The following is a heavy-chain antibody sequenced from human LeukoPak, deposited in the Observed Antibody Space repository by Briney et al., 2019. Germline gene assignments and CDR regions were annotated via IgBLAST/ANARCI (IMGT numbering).Heavy chain of an antibody. CDR2: MNSNSGNT. J-gene: IGHJ5*02. Sequence: ASVKVSCKASGYTFTSHDINWVRQATGQGLEWMGWMNSNSGNTGSAQKFQGRLTMTRDTSISTACMELRSLTSDDTAVYYCARGSGSGGRDWFDPWGQGTLVTVSS. V-gene: IGHV1-8*01. D-gene: IGHD1-26*01. CDR1: GYTFTSHD. CDR3: ARGSGSGGRDWFDP.